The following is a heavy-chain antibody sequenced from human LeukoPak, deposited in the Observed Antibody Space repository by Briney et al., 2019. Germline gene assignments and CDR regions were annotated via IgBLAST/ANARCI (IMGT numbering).Heavy chain of an antibody. Sequence: SGPTVGKLTQTLTLTCTFSGFSLSTSGVGVGWIRQPPGKALEWLALIYWDDDKRYSPSLKSRLTIKDTSKNQVVLIMTNMDPVDTATYYCAHLSDSSGHADAFDIWGERTMATVSS. CDR3: AHLSDSSGHADAFDI. CDR1: GFSLSTSGVG. CDR2: IYWDDDK. D-gene: IGHD3-22*01. V-gene: IGHV2-5*02. J-gene: IGHJ3*02.